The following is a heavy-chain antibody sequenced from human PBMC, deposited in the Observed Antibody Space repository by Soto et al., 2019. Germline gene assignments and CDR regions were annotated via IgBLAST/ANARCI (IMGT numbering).Heavy chain of an antibody. V-gene: IGHV4-34*01. CDR3: ARARFLQWSQDYYGLDV. Sequence: WTWLRQTPGKGLEWIGEVNHSGSPNYSPSLKSRVTMSFDTSKNQFSLNLTSVTAADTAVYYCARARFLQWSQDYYGLDVWGQGTTVAVSS. J-gene: IGHJ6*02. CDR2: VNHSGSP. D-gene: IGHD3-3*01.